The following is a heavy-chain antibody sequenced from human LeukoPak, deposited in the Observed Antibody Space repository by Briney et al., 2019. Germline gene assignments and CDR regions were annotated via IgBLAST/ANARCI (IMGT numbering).Heavy chain of an antibody. J-gene: IGHJ3*02. D-gene: IGHD3-22*01. V-gene: IGHV1-69*06. CDR2: IIPIFGTA. Sequence: ASVKVSCKASGGTFSSYAISWVRQAPGQGLEWMGGIIPIFGTANYAQKFQGRVTITADKSTSTAYMELSSLRSEDTAVYYCAGLYYYDSSNAFDIWGQGTMVTVSS. CDR1: GGTFSSYA. CDR3: AGLYYYDSSNAFDI.